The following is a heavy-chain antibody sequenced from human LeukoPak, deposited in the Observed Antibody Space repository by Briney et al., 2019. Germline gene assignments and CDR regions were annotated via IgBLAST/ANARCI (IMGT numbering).Heavy chain of an antibody. D-gene: IGHD6-19*01. V-gene: IGHV4-59*08. Sequence: QTLSLTCTVSGGSINSHYWSWIRQSPGKGLEWIGDISYSGGTKYNPSLKSRVTISVDTPKNHLSLRLTSVLAADTAIYYCVRRDNTGWNYFDCWGQGILVTVSS. CDR1: GGSINSHY. CDR2: ISYSGGT. J-gene: IGHJ4*02. CDR3: VRRDNTGWNYFDC.